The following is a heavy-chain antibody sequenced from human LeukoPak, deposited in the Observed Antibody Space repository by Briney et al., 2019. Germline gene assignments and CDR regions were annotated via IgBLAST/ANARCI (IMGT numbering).Heavy chain of an antibody. Sequence: GGALRLSCAASGFIFSDYSLNWVRQAPGKGLEWVSSISSSSSYTKSADSVKGRFTISRDNAKNSLYLQMNSLRAEDTAVYYCARYCSSTSCSTTYYYYYMDVWGKGTTVTVSS. CDR3: ARYCSSTSCSTTYYYYYMDV. J-gene: IGHJ6*03. CDR2: ISSSSSYT. V-gene: IGHV3-21*01. D-gene: IGHD2-2*01. CDR1: GFIFSDYS.